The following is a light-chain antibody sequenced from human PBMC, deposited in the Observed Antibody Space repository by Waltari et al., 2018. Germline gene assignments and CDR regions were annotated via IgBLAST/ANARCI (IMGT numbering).Light chain of an antibody. V-gene: IGLV8-61*01. CDR3: LLYMGNGIWV. CDR1: SGSVSTSYY. Sequence: QPVVTQEPSFSVSPGGTVTLTCGLNSGSVSTSYYPNWYQQTPGHAPRTLIYNTNTRSSGVPDRFSGSILGNKAALTITGAQADDESDYYCLLYMGNGIWVFGGGTKLTVL. J-gene: IGLJ3*02. CDR2: NTN.